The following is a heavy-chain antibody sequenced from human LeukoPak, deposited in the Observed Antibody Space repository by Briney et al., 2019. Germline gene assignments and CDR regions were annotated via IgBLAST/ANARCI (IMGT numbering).Heavy chain of an antibody. D-gene: IGHD3-16*01. CDR1: RGSISSPNYY. Sequence: SETLSLTCSVSRGSISSPNYYWGWIRQSPGKGLEWIGYIYYSGSTNYNPSLKNRVTISVDTSKNQFSLKLSSVTAADTAVYYCARETSQKGAHYMDVWGKGTTVTISS. CDR3: ARETSQKGAHYMDV. CDR2: IYYSGST. V-gene: IGHV4-61*01. J-gene: IGHJ6*03.